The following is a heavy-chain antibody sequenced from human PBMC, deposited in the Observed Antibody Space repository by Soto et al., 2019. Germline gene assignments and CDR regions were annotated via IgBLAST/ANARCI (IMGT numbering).Heavy chain of an antibody. V-gene: IGHV3-21*01. D-gene: IGHD2-8*01. CDR2: ISSSSSYI. CDR1: GFTFSSYS. CDR3: ARLMTSGMDV. Sequence: EVQLVESGGGLVKPGGSLRLSCGASGFTFSSYSMNWVRQAPGKGLEWVSSISSSSSYIYYADSVKGRFTISRDNAKNSLYLQMNSLRAEDTAVYYCARLMTSGMDVWGQGTTVTVSS. J-gene: IGHJ6*02.